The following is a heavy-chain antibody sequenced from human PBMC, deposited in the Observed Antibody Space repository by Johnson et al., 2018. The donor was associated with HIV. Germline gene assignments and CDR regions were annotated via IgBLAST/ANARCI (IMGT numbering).Heavy chain of an antibody. J-gene: IGHJ3*02. CDR3: VTGALWVGDLYRGRGDAFDI. CDR1: GFSSRSYD. V-gene: IGHV3-30*03. Sequence: QVQLVESGGGLVQPGRSLRLSCAASGFSSRSYDMHWVRQAPGKGLEWVAVISYDGSNKYYADSVKGRFTISRDNSKNTLYLHRNSLKTADTGVYFCVTGALWVGDLYRGRGDAFDIWGRGTMVTVSS. D-gene: IGHD3-10*01. CDR2: ISYDGSNK.